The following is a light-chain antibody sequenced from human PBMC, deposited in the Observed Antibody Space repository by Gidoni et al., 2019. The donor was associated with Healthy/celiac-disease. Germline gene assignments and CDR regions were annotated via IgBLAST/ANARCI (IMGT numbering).Light chain of an antibody. CDR1: QGIRND. J-gene: IGKJ1*01. V-gene: IGKV1-6*01. CDR3: LQDYNYPWT. CDR2: AAS. Sequence: AIQMTQSPSSLSASVGDRVTITCRASQGIRNDLGWYQQKPGKAPKLRIYAASSLQRGVPLRFSGSGSGTDFTLTISSLQPEDFATYYCLQDYNYPWTFGQGTKVEIK.